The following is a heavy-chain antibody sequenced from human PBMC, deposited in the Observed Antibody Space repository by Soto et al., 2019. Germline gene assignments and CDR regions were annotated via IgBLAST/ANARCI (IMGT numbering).Heavy chain of an antibody. CDR1: GFTFRRYA. D-gene: IGHD6-19*01. CDR3: AKDIAGSGWSYFDY. V-gene: IGHV3-23*01. Sequence: EVQLLESGGGLVQPGGSLRLSYAGSGFTFRRYAMRWVRQAPWKGLEWVGALSGSGGSTYYADSVKGRFTISRDTSKNTLYLQMNSLRAEDTAVYYCAKDIAGSGWSYFDYWGQETLVTVSS. J-gene: IGHJ4*02. CDR2: LSGSGGST.